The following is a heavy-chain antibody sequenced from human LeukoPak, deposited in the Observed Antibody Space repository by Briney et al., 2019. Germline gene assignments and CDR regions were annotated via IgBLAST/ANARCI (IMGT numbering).Heavy chain of an antibody. J-gene: IGHJ5*02. D-gene: IGHD7-27*01. CDR1: GGSISSYC. CDR2: IYYSGST. CDR3: ARDGDPGNWFDP. Sequence: SETLSLTCTVSGGSISSYCWSWIRQPPGKGLEWIGYIYYSGSTNYNPSLKSRVTISVDTSKNQFSLKLSSVTAADTAVYYCARDGDPGNWFDPWGQGTLVTVSS. V-gene: IGHV4-59*01.